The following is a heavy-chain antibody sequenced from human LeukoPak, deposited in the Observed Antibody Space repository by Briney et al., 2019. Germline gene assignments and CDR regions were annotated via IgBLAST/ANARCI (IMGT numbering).Heavy chain of an antibody. CDR1: GLTSSSYA. CDR2: VSGSGDRM. Sequence: GGSLRLSCAASGLTSSSYALNWVRQAPGEGLEWVATVSGSGDRMYHADSVKGRFTISRDNSKNTIYLQMNSLRAEDTALYYCAKAAAAPGFDFWGQGTLVTVSS. J-gene: IGHJ4*02. CDR3: AKAAAAPGFDF. D-gene: IGHD6-13*01. V-gene: IGHV3-23*01.